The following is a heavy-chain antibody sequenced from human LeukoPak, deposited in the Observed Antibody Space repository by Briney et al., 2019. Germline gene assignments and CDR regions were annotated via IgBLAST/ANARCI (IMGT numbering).Heavy chain of an antibody. CDR1: GYTFTDSY. J-gene: IGHJ4*02. CDR3: ARLAVAGTYYFDY. D-gene: IGHD6-19*01. Sequence: ASVKVSCKASGYTFTDSYIHWVRQAPGQGLEWMGWISVYNGNINYAQKLQGRVTMTTDTSTSTAYMELRSLRSDDTAVYYCARLAVAGTYYFDYWGQGTLVTVSS. CDR2: ISVYNGNI. V-gene: IGHV1-18*04.